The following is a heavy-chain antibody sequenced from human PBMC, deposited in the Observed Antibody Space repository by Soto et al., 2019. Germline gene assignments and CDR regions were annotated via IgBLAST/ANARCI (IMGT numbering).Heavy chain of an antibody. D-gene: IGHD7-27*01. CDR3: ARDTGDGTFDF. Sequence: ASVKVSCKASGFTFTSSAVQWVRQARGQRLEWIGGIVAVSGNANYAQRFQDRVTISRDTSASTAYMELTSLRSEDTAVYYCARDTGDGTFDFWGQGTLVTVSS. J-gene: IGHJ4*02. V-gene: IGHV1-58*01. CDR1: GFTFTSSA. CDR2: IVAVSGNA.